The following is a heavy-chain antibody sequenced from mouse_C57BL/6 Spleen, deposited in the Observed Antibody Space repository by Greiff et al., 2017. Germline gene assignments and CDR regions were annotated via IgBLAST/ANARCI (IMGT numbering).Heavy chain of an antibody. V-gene: IGHV5-4*01. J-gene: IGHJ2*01. CDR1: GFTFSSYA. CDR3: AREYSNYFYYFDY. CDR2: ISDGGSYT. D-gene: IGHD2-5*01. Sequence: EVQWVESGGGLVKPGGSLKLSCAASGFTFSSYAMSWVRQTPEKRLEWVATISDGGSYTYYPDNVKGRFTISRDNAKNNLYLQMSHLKSEDTAMYYCAREYSNYFYYFDYWGQGTTLTVSS.